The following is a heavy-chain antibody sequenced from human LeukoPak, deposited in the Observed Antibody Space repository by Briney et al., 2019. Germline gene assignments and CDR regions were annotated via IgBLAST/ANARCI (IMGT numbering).Heavy chain of an antibody. J-gene: IGHJ4*02. CDR2: IRYDGSNK. Sequence: TGGSLRLSCAASGLTFSSYGMHWVRQAPGKGLEWVAYIRYDGSNKYYADSVKGRFTISRDNSKNTLYLQMNSLRAEDTAVYYCATYMVRGVISYYFDYWGQGTLVTVSS. D-gene: IGHD3-10*01. CDR3: ATYMVRGVISYYFDY. CDR1: GLTFSSYG. V-gene: IGHV3-30*02.